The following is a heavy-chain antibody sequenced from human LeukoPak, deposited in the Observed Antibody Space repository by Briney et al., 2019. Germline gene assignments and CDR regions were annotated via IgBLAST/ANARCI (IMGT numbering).Heavy chain of an antibody. CDR3: ARGLQSTSDP. D-gene: IGHD4-11*01. J-gene: IGHJ5*02. CDR1: VDSVSSNSAD. Sequence: SQTLSHTCAISVDSVSSNSADWNWTRQSPSRGLEGLGWTYYRSRWYTDYAVSVRSRITVHTDTSKNQFSLQLDSLTFEDTAVYYCARGLQSTSDPWGQGTLVTVSS. V-gene: IGHV6-1*01. CDR2: TYYRSRWYT.